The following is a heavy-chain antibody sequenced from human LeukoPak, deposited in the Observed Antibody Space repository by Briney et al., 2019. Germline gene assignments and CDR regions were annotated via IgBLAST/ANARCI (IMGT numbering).Heavy chain of an antibody. D-gene: IGHD5-18*01. V-gene: IGHV3-21*01. CDR3: ARDQQLWPPGVFDY. J-gene: IGHJ4*02. CDR2: ISSSSSYI. CDR1: GFTFSSYS. Sequence: PGGSLRLSCAASGFTFSSYSMNWVRQAPGKGLEWVSSISSSSSYIYYADSVKGRFTISRDNAKNSLYLQMNSLRAEDTAVYYCARDQQLWPPGVFDYWGQGTLVTVSS.